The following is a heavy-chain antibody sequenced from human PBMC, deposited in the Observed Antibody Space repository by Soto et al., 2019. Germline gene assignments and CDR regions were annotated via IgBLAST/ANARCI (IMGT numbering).Heavy chain of an antibody. CDR2: INAGNGNT. V-gene: IGHV1-3*01. J-gene: IGHJ4*02. CDR3: ARGENSITIFGVAPLLPDY. CDR1: GYTFTTYA. Sequence: ASVKVSCKASGYTFTTYAMHWVRQAPGQRLEWMRWINAGNGNTKYSQKFQGRVTITTDTSTSTAYMELRSLRSDDTAVYYCARGENSITIFGVAPLLPDYWGQGTLVTVSS. D-gene: IGHD3-3*01.